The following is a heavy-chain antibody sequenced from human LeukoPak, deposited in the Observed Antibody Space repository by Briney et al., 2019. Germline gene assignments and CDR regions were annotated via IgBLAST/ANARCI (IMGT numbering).Heavy chain of an antibody. V-gene: IGHV1-18*01. CDR2: GSAYNGNT. CDR1: GYTFTIYG. Sequence: VASVRVSCTASGYTFTIYGISWVRQAPGQGLEWMGWGSAYNGNTNYAQKLQGRVTMTTDTSTSTAYMELRSLRSDDTAVYYCARDENSSLHWGAYFDYWGQGTLVTVSS. J-gene: IGHJ4*02. D-gene: IGHD6-6*01. CDR3: ARDENSSLHWGAYFDY.